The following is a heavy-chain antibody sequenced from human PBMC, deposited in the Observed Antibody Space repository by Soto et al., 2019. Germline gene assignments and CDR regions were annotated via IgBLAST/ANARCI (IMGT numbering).Heavy chain of an antibody. Sequence: EVQLVESGGGLVKPGGSLRLSCAASGFTFSNAWMSWVRQAPGKGLEWVGRIKSKTDGGTTDYAAPVKGRFTISRDDSKNTLYLQMNSLKTEDTAVYYCTTDIAVVVAALLLEPENAFDIWGQGTMVTVSS. CDR1: GFTFSNAW. V-gene: IGHV3-15*01. CDR2: IKSKTDGGTT. D-gene: IGHD2-15*01. J-gene: IGHJ3*02. CDR3: TTDIAVVVAALLLEPENAFDI.